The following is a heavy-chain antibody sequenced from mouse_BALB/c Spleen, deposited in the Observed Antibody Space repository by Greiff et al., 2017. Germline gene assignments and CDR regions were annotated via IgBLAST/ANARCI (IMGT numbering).Heavy chain of an antibody. CDR2: ISSGSSTI. V-gene: IGHV5-17*02. J-gene: IGHJ3*01. CDR3: TRDRRFAY. D-gene: IGHD2-14*01. CDR1: GFTFSSFG. Sequence: DVMLVESGGGLVQPGGSRKLSCAASGFTFSSFGMHWVRQAPEKGLEWVAYISSGSSTIYYADTVKGRFTISRDNPKNTLFLQMTSLRSEDTAMYYCTRDRRFAYWGQGTLVTVSA.